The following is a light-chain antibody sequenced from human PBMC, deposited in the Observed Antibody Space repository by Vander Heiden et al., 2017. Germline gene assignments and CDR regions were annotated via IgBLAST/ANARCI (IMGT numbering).Light chain of an antibody. CDR3: QQYYNTPYT. CDR2: WAS. Sequence: DIVMPHPPHSLAVPLGEKATIDCKSSQSVLYSSSDKNYLAWYQQKPGQPPKLLIYWASTRESGVPDRFSGSGSGTDFTLTISSLQAEDVAVYYCQQYYNTPYTFGAGTKVEIK. V-gene: IGKV4-1*01. J-gene: IGKJ2*01. CDR1: QSVLYSSSDKNY.